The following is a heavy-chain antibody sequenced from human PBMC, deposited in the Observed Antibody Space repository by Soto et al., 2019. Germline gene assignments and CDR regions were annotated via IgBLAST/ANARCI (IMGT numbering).Heavy chain of an antibody. CDR3: AKDGYSYDNNYYFDY. V-gene: IGHV3-30*18. Sequence: GGSLRLSSAASGFTFSSYGMHWVCQAPGKGLEWVAVISYDGSNKYYADSVKGRFTISRDNSKNTLYLQMNSLRAEDTAVYYCAKDGYSYDNNYYFDYWGQGTLVTVSS. J-gene: IGHJ4*02. CDR2: ISYDGSNK. CDR1: GFTFSSYG. D-gene: IGHD5-18*01.